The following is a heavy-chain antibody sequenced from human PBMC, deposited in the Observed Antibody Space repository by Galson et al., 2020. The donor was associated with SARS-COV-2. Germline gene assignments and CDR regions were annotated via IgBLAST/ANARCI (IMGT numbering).Heavy chain of an antibody. D-gene: IGHD3-16*01. V-gene: IGHV3-23*01. Sequence: GGSLRLSCAASGFTFTTSAMNRVRQAPGKGLEWVAAIPASGGNTYYAFSVRGRFTISRDNSKDTLYLQMNSLRAEDTAVYYCAKAPVGYAFYYAMDVWGQGTTVTVSS. J-gene: IGHJ6*02. CDR3: AKAPVGYAFYYAMDV. CDR1: GFTFTTSA. CDR2: IPASGGNT.